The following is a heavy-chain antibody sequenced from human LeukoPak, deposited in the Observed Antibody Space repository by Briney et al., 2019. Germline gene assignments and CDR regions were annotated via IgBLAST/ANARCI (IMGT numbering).Heavy chain of an antibody. Sequence: PGGSLRLSCAASGFTFSSYGMHWVRQAPGKGLEWVAFIRYDGSNKYYADSVKGRFTISRDNSKNTLYLQMNSLRAEDTAVYYCARNGGSYKGYYFDYWGQGTLVTVSS. D-gene: IGHD1-26*01. J-gene: IGHJ4*02. V-gene: IGHV3-30*02. CDR1: GFTFSSYG. CDR2: IRYDGSNK. CDR3: ARNGGSYKGYYFDY.